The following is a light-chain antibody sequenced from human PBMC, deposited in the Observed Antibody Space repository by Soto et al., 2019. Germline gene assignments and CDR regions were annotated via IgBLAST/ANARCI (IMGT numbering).Light chain of an antibody. CDR2: YAS. J-gene: IGKJ3*01. CDR3: QHYSNWPPT. Sequence: EMVMTQSPATLSVSPGERVTLSCRASESGHSNLAWYQQKPGQCPSLLIYYASTRVTGVPDRFSGRGSGTEFTLTISSLQYEDFGVYYCQHYSNWPPTFGPGTKVEIK. CDR1: ESGHSN. V-gene: IGKV3-15*01.